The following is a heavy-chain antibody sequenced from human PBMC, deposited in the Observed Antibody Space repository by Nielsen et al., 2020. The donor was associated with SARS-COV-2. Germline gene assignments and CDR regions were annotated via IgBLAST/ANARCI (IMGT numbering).Heavy chain of an antibody. CDR2: ISGSGGST. CDR1: GFTFSGYA. Sequence: LKISCAASGFTFSGYAMSWVRQAPGKGLEWVSAISGSGGSTYYADSVKGRFTISRDNSKNTLYLQMNSLRAEDTAVYYCAKEDIVVVVAAISPGYFQHWGQGTLVTVSS. D-gene: IGHD2-15*01. CDR3: AKEDIVVVVAAISPGYFQH. J-gene: IGHJ1*01. V-gene: IGHV3-23*01.